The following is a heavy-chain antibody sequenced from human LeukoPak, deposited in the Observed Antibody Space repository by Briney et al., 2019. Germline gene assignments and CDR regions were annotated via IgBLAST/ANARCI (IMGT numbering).Heavy chain of an antibody. CDR3: AADSSSSYYYYGMDV. Sequence: SETLSLTCTVSGGSISSSSYYWGWIRQPPGKGLEWIGSIYYGGSTYYNPSLKSRVTISVDTSKNQFSLKLSSVTAADTAVYYCAADSSSSYYYYGMDVWGQGTTVTVSS. CDR2: IYYGGST. D-gene: IGHD6-6*01. CDR1: GGSISSSSYY. V-gene: IGHV4-39*01. J-gene: IGHJ6*02.